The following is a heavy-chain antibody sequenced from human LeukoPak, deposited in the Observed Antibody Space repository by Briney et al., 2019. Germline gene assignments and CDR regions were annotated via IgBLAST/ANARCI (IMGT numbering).Heavy chain of an antibody. Sequence: ASVKVSCKASGYTFSSYGISWVRQAPGQGLEWMGWISGYNGNTKYTERLQGRVTMTRDTSTNTAYMELRSLRSDDTAVYYCARDFDSSSLFDPWSQGTLVTVSS. V-gene: IGHV1-18*01. CDR1: GYTFSSYG. CDR2: ISGYNGNT. J-gene: IGHJ5*02. CDR3: ARDFDSSSLFDP. D-gene: IGHD6-13*01.